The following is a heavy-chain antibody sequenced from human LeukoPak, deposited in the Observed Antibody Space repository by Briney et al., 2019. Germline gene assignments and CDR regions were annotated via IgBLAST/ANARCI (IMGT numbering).Heavy chain of an antibody. CDR2: ISSSSSYI. CDR1: GFTFSNYS. J-gene: IGHJ4*02. Sequence: GGSLRLSCAGSGFTFSNYSMNWVRQSPGKGLEWVSSISSSSSYIYYADSVKGRFTISRDNAKNSLYLQMNSLRAEDTAVYYCATAGTPYYYDSSGTLPYDYWGQGTLVTVSS. V-gene: IGHV3-21*01. CDR3: ATAGTPYYYDSSGTLPYDY. D-gene: IGHD3-22*01.